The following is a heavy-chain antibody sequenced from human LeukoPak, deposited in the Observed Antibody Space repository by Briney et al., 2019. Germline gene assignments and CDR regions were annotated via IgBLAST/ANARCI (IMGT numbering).Heavy chain of an antibody. J-gene: IGHJ4*02. V-gene: IGHV3-23*01. Sequence: PGGSLRLSCAASGFTFSSYAMSWVRQAPGKGLEWVSGISGSGGNTYYADSVKGRFTISRDNSKKTLHLQMNSLRAEDTAVYYCTRQHCSGGSCSYVDYWGQGTLVTVSS. CDR1: GFTFSSYA. D-gene: IGHD2-15*01. CDR3: TRQHCSGGSCSYVDY. CDR2: ISGSGGNT.